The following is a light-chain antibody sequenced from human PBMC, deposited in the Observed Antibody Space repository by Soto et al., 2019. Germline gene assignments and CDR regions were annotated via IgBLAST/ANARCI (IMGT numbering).Light chain of an antibody. Sequence: EIVLTQSPATLSLSPGDRATLSCRASQSVGSYLGWYQQRPGQAPRLLIYDASNSATGIPARFIGSGSGTDFTLTISCLEPEVLAVYYCQQRSDWPSAFGGGTKVEIK. CDR2: DAS. CDR1: QSVGSY. CDR3: QQRSDWPSA. J-gene: IGKJ4*01. V-gene: IGKV3-11*01.